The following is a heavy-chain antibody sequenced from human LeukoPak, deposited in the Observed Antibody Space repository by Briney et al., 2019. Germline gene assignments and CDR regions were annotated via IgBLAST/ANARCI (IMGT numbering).Heavy chain of an antibody. Sequence: GRSLRLSCAASGFTFSSYGMHWVRQAPGKGLEWVAVIWYDGSNKYYADSVKGRFTISRDNSKNTLYLQMNSLRAEDTAVYYCAREVGQLLQMGNWFDPWGQGTLVTASS. CDR3: AREVGQLLQMGNWFDP. D-gene: IGHD2-2*01. CDR2: IWYDGSNK. CDR1: GFTFSSYG. V-gene: IGHV3-33*01. J-gene: IGHJ5*02.